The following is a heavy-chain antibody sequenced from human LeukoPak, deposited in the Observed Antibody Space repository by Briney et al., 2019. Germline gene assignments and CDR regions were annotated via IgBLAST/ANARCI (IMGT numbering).Heavy chain of an antibody. V-gene: IGHV3-48*04. CDR3: AKDTASTLDFNAFDI. J-gene: IGHJ3*02. CDR1: GFTVSSNY. CDR2: ISSSSSTT. Sequence: PGGSLRLSCAASGFTVSSNYMNWVRQTPGKGLEWVSYISSSSSTTYYADSVKGRFTISRDNAKNSLYLQMNSLRAEDTALYYCAKDTASTLDFNAFDIWGQGTMVTVSS. D-gene: IGHD1-1*01.